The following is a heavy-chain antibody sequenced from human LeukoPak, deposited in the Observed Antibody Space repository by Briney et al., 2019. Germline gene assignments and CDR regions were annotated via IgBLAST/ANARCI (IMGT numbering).Heavy chain of an antibody. D-gene: IGHD6-19*01. CDR2: IKSKTDGGTT. Sequence: GGSLRLSCTASGFTFSSYAMSWVRQAPGKGLEWVGRIKSKTDGGTTDYAAPVKGRFTISRDDSKNTLYLQMNSLKTEDTAVYYCTTAAVAGIYYYYYGMDVWGQGTTVTVSS. V-gene: IGHV3-15*01. CDR3: TTAAVAGIYYYYYGMDV. CDR1: GFTFSSYA. J-gene: IGHJ6*02.